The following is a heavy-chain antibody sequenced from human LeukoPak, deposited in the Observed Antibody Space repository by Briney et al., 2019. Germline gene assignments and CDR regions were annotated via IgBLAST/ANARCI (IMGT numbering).Heavy chain of an antibody. D-gene: IGHD6-13*01. CDR3: ARGLVIAAAAFDP. CDR2: ISAYNGNT. Sequence: ASVKVSCKASGGTFSSYSINWVRQAPGQGLEWMGWISAYNGNTNYAQKLQGRVTMTTDTSTSTAYMELRSLRPDDTAVYYCARGLVIAAAAFDPWGQGTLVTVSS. V-gene: IGHV1-18*01. J-gene: IGHJ5*02. CDR1: GGTFSSYS.